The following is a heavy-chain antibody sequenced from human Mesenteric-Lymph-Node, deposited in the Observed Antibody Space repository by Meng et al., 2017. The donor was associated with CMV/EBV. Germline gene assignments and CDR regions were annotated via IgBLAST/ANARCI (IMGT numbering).Heavy chain of an antibody. CDR3: ARPLCSGGTCYTCFDY. CDR2: IKQDASEK. V-gene: IGHV3-7*01. J-gene: IGHJ4*02. D-gene: IGHD2-15*01. Sequence: GESLKIPCAASGFSFSDYWMSWVRQAPGKAMEWVANIKQDASEKYYVDSVRGRFTISRDNAKNSLYLQMDSLGAEDTAVYYCARPLCSGGTCYTCFDYWGQGSLVTVSS. CDR1: GFSFSDYW.